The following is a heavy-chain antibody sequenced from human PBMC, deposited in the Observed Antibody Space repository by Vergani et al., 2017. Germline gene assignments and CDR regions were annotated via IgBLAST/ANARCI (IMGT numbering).Heavy chain of an antibody. CDR3: ARGEDIVVEMDV. D-gene: IGHD2-2*01. J-gene: IGHJ6*02. Sequence: EVQLVESGGGLVQPGGSLRLSCAASGFTFSSYAMHWVRQAPGKGLEYVSAISSNGGSTYYANSVKGRLTISRDNSKNTLYLQMGSLRAEDMAVYYCARGEDIVVEMDVWGQGTTVTVSS. CDR1: GFTFSSYA. V-gene: IGHV3-64*01. CDR2: ISSNGGST.